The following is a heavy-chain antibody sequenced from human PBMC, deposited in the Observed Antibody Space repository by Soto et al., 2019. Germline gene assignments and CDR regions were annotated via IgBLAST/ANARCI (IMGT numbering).Heavy chain of an antibody. CDR2: ISPYNGNT. V-gene: IGHV1-18*01. CDR1: GYTFVSYG. CDR3: SRDAQKWLVAAFDI. Sequence: QVQLVQSGAEVKEPGASVKVSCKASGYTFVSYGISWVRQAPGQGLEWMGWISPYNGNTNYVQKFPGRVTMTTDTPTSTVYMELRSLRSDDTAVYYCSRDAQKWLVAAFDIWGQGTMVTVSS. J-gene: IGHJ3*02. D-gene: IGHD6-19*01.